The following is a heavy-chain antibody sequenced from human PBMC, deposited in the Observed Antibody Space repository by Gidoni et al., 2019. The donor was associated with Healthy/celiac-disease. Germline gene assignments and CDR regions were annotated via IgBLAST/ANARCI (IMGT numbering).Heavy chain of an antibody. CDR1: VFLFCHSW. CDR2: IKRKAEGGTT. D-gene: IGHD2-15*01. V-gene: IGHV3-15*01. Sequence: EVQLVVSGGGLVKPGVSLSLPCAASVFLFCHSWLRGVRQAPGKGWTWVSRIKRKAEGGTTDYVGTVKGRFTITRENSKNTRYRKMRGLKTEDTAVYYWTTDVLAAAERYDNGMDFWGQGTTVTVSS. J-gene: IGHJ6*02. CDR3: TTDVLAAAERYDNGMDF.